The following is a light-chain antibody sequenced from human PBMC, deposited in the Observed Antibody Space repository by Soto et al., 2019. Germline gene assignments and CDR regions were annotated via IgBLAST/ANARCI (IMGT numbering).Light chain of an antibody. V-gene: IGKV3-20*01. CDR1: QSVRSNY. CDR3: QRYGSSPLT. CDR2: DAS. Sequence: EIVLTQSPDTLSLSPGERATLSCRASQSVRSNYLAWYQQKPGQAPRFLIYDASSRATGIPDRFSGSGSGTDFTLTISTLEPEDFAVYYCQRYGSSPLTFGGGTKVEIK. J-gene: IGKJ4*01.